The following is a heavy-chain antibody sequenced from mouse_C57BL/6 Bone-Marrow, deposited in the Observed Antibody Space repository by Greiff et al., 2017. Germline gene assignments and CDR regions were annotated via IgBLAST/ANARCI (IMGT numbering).Heavy chain of an antibody. CDR1: EYEFPSHD. CDR2: INSDGGST. V-gene: IGHV5-2*01. J-gene: IGHJ4*01. Sequence: EVKLVESGGGLVQPGESLKLSCESNEYEFPSHDMSWVRKTPEKRLELVAAINSDGGSTYYPDTMERRFIISRDNTKKPLYLQMSSLRSEDTALYYCARQGDGYYGAMDYWGQGTSVTVSS. CDR3: ARQGDGYYGAMDY. D-gene: IGHD2-3*01.